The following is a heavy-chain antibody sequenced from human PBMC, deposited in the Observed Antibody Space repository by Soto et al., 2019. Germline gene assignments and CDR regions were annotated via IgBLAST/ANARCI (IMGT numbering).Heavy chain of an antibody. Sequence: PGGSLRLSCAASGFTFSDYYMSWIRQAPGKGLEWVSYISSSSSYTNYADSVKGRFTISRDNSKNSLYLQMNSLRAEDTAVYYCALNRRLCFIYYYGMDFWGQGTTDTVSS. CDR1: GFTFSDYY. CDR2: ISSSSSYT. CDR3: ALNRRLCFIYYYGMDF. V-gene: IGHV3-11*03. J-gene: IGHJ6*02. D-gene: IGHD2-2*01.